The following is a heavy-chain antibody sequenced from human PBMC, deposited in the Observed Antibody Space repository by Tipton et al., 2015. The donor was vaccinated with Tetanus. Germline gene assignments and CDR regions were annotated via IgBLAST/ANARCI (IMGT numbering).Heavy chain of an antibody. CDR2: IYSSGSI. Sequence: LRLSCTVSGGSISGGDYVWNWIRQPPGKGLEWIGYIYSSGSISYNPSLKSRLSISRDTSKNQFSMNLTSVTAADGAVYYCARDQGGGRVVRLNWLDPWGQGTLVTVSS. V-gene: IGHV4-30-4*01. J-gene: IGHJ5*02. D-gene: IGHD6-6*01. CDR1: GGSISGGDYV. CDR3: ARDQGGGRVVRLNWLDP.